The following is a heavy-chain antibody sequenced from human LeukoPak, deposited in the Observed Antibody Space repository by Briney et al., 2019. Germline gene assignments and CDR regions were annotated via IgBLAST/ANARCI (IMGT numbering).Heavy chain of an antibody. CDR2: TKEDGSEK. J-gene: IGHJ4*02. CDR1: GFTFSSYW. Sequence: GGSLRLSCAASGFTFSSYWMSRVRQAPGKGLEWVANTKEDGSEKYHVDSVKGRFTISRDNAKNSLYLQMNSLRAEDTAVYYCATLYRDYFDYWGQGTLVTVST. CDR3: ATLYRDYFDY. D-gene: IGHD2-8*01. V-gene: IGHV3-7*05.